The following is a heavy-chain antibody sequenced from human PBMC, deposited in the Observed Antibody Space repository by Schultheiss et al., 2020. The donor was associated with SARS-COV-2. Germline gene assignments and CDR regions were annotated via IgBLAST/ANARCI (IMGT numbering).Heavy chain of an antibody. CDR2: IYSGGST. CDR1: GFTFSSYA. CDR3: ARGYFDWFPKNYYYYYGMDV. V-gene: IGHV3-53*01. Sequence: GGSLRLSCAASGFTFSSYAMSWVRQAPGKGLEWVSVIYSGGSTYYADSVKGRFTISRDNSKNTLYLQMNSLRAEDTAVYYCARGYFDWFPKNYYYYYGMDVWGQGTTVTVSS. J-gene: IGHJ6*02. D-gene: IGHD3-9*01.